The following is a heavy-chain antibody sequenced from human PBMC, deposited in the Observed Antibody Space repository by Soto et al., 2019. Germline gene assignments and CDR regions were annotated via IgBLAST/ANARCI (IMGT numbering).Heavy chain of an antibody. V-gene: IGHV4-4*02. J-gene: IGHJ4*02. CDR3: ATRLGPPPY. CDR2: ISHSGSA. D-gene: IGHD3-9*01. Sequence: PSETLSLTCAVSGASVSSSNWWTWVRQPPGKGLEWIGEISHSGSANYNSSLRSRVTISLDTSKNQFPLNMISVTAADTAVYYCATRLGPPPYWGQGTLVTVSS. CDR1: GASVSSSNW.